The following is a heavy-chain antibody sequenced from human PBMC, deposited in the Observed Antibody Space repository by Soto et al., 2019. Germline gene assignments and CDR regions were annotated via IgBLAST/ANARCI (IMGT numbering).Heavy chain of an antibody. CDR1: GGSISSGGYY. CDR3: ARVLFTRNYYYYGMDV. Sequence: PSETLSLTCTVSGGSISSGGYYWSWIRQHPGKGLEWIGCIYYSGSTYYNPSLKSRVTISVDTSKNQFSLKLSSVTAADTAVYYCARVLFTRNYYYYGMDVWGQGTTVTVSS. V-gene: IGHV4-31*03. CDR2: IYYSGST. D-gene: IGHD3-16*01. J-gene: IGHJ6*02.